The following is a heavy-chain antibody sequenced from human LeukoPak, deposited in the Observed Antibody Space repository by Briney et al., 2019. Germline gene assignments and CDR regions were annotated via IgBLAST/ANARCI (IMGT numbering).Heavy chain of an antibody. CDR1: GGSISSYS. Sequence: SENLSLTCTVSGGSISSYSWTWIRQPPGKGLEWIGYIYYSGGTKYNPSLKSRVTISVDTSKNQFSLKLSSVTAADTAVYYCARDIRYCSSTTCLNWFDPWGQGTLVTVSS. J-gene: IGHJ5*02. D-gene: IGHD2-2*01. V-gene: IGHV4-59*01. CDR3: ARDIRYCSSTTCLNWFDP. CDR2: IYYSGGT.